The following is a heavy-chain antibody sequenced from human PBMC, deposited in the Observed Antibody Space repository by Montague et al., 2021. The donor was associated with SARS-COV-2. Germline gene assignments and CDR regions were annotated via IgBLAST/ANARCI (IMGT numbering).Heavy chain of an antibody. V-gene: IGHV4-39*07. CDR3: AKDGEALAWGTFDI. CDR1: RDSISSHNYF. Sequence: SETLSLTCTVSRDSISSHNYFWAWIRQPPGEGLEWIGSVDYSGLTFYTPSLESRVTISVDTSKKQFSLRVNSVTAADTAVYSCAKDGEALAWGTFDIWGQGTMVTVSS. D-gene: IGHD3-10*01. CDR2: VDYSGLT. J-gene: IGHJ3*02.